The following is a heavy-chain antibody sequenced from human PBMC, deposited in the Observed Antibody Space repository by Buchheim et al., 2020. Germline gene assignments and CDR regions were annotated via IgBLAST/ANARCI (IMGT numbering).Heavy chain of an antibody. CDR3: ARSGDFWSGARNYYYYGMDV. V-gene: IGHV4-30-4*01. CDR2: IYYSGST. D-gene: IGHD3-3*01. J-gene: IGHJ6*02. Sequence: QVQLQESGPGLVKPSQTLSLTCTVSGGSISSGDYYWSWIRQPPGKGLEWIGYIYYSGSTYYNPSLKIRVTISVDTSKNQFSLKLSSVTAADTAVYYCARSGDFWSGARNYYYYGMDVWGQGTT. CDR1: GGSISSGDYY.